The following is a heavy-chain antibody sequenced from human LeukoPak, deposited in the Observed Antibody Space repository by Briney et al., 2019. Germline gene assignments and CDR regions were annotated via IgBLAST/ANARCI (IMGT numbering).Heavy chain of an antibody. CDR1: GFTFSSYA. Sequence: QAGGSLRLSCAASGFTFSSYAMHWVRQAPGKGLEWVAVISYDGSNKYYADSVKGRFTISRDNSKNTLYLQMNSLKTEDTAVYYCTTGGTVTFDYWGQGTLVTVSS. J-gene: IGHJ4*02. V-gene: IGHV3-30-3*01. CDR2: ISYDGSNK. D-gene: IGHD4-17*01. CDR3: TTGGTVTFDY.